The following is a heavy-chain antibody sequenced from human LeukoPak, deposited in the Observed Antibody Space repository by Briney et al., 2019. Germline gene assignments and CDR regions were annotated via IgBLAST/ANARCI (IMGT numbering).Heavy chain of an antibody. Sequence: GASVKVSCKASGYTFTSYGISWVRQAPGQGLEWMGWISAYNGNTNYAQKLQGRVTMTTDTSTSTAYMELSSLRSEDTAVYYCARVGSEIWVKKKDVEFDPWGQGTLVTVSS. CDR2: ISAYNGNT. J-gene: IGHJ5*02. V-gene: IGHV1-18*01. D-gene: IGHD3-10*01. CDR3: ARVGSEIWVKKKDVEFDP. CDR1: GYTFTSYG.